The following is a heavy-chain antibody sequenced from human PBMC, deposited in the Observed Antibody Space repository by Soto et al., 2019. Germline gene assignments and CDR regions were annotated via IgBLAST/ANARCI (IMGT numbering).Heavy chain of an antibody. CDR2: IIPIFGTA. CDR3: ARAQIDYYGSGSYYRPSAWFDP. CDR1: GGTFSSYA. V-gene: IGHV1-69*13. Sequence: GASVKVSCKASGGTFSSYAISWVRQAPGQGLEWMGGIIPIFGTANYAQKFQGRVTITADESTSTAYMELSSLRSEDTAVYYCARAQIDYYGSGSYYRPSAWFDPWGQGTLVTVS. J-gene: IGHJ5*02. D-gene: IGHD3-10*01.